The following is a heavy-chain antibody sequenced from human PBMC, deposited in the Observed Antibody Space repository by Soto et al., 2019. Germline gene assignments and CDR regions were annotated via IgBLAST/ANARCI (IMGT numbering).Heavy chain of an antibody. CDR3: ARVYCSGGSCYPYYYYYYMDV. Sequence: SETLSLTCTVSGGSISSSSYYWGWIRQPPGKGLEWIGEINHSGSTNYNPSLKSRVTISVDTSKNQFSLKLSSVTAADTAVYYCARVYCSGGSCYPYYYYYYMDVWGKGTTVTVSS. D-gene: IGHD2-15*01. J-gene: IGHJ6*03. CDR2: INHSGST. CDR1: GGSISSSSYY. V-gene: IGHV4-39*07.